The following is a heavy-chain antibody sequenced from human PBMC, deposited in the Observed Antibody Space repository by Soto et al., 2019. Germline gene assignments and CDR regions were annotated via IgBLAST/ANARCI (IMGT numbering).Heavy chain of an antibody. CDR3: ARVSQGELTGDSFDY. D-gene: IGHD7-27*01. CDR1: GFTFSSYG. V-gene: IGHV3-33*01. J-gene: IGHJ4*02. Sequence: GGSLRLSCAASGFTFSSYGMHWVRQAPGKGLEWVAVIWYDGSNKYYADSVKGRFTISRDNSKNTLYLQMNSLRAEDPAVYYCARVSQGELTGDSFDYWGQGTLVTVSS. CDR2: IWYDGSNK.